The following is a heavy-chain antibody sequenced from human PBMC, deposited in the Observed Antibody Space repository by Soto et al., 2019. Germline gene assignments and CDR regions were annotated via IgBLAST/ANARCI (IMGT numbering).Heavy chain of an antibody. D-gene: IGHD6-13*01. CDR3: ARDLSVSLAAARDH. V-gene: IGHV1-2*02. Sequence: XSVKVSFKASGYAFTCYYRHLVRQAPGQGLEWIGWINPNTGGTNYLQRFQGRLTMTRDTSSSTAYMELRGLTSDDTAVYFCARDLSVSLAAARDHWGQGTQVTVSS. CDR1: GYAFTCYY. CDR2: INPNTGGT. J-gene: IGHJ4*02.